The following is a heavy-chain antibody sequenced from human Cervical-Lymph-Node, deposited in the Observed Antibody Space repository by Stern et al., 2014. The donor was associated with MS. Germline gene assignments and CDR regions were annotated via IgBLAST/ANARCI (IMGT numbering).Heavy chain of an antibody. CDR1: GFSLSTRGVG. CDR3: ATHAPGVVPAALDY. J-gene: IGHJ4*02. D-gene: IGHD2-2*01. CDR2: IYWDDSK. V-gene: IGHV2-5*02. Sequence: ESGPTLVKPTQTLTLTCTFSGFSLSTRGVGVGWLPQPPGKPLEWLAFIYWDDSKRYSPSLKNRLTMSKDTSKNQVVLTMNNVDPVDTATFYCATHAPGVVPAALDYWGQGTLVTVS.